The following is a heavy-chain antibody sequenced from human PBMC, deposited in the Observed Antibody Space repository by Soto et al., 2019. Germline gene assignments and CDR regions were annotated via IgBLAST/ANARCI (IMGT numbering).Heavy chain of an antibody. D-gene: IGHD3-10*01. V-gene: IGHV3-11*01. CDR1: GFTFSDYY. J-gene: IGHJ4*02. CDR2: ISSSSSNI. CDR3: ANGRATYGLLTHDY. Sequence: NPGGALRLSCAASGFTFSDYYMSWIRQAPGKGLEWVSYISSSSSNIYYADSVKGRFAISRDNSRNTLYLQMNSLTAEDTAVYYCANGRATYGLLTHDYWGQGTLVTVSS.